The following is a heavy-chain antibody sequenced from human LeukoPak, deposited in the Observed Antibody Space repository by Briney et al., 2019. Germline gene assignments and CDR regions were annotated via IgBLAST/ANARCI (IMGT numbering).Heavy chain of an antibody. J-gene: IGHJ4*02. CDR1: GFTFSNYW. D-gene: IGHD1-26*01. CDR3: ARGASSRFDY. Sequence: PGGSLRLSCAASGFTFSNYWMHWVRQAPGKGLGWVSRIYTDGSSTNYADSVKSRFTISRDNAKNTLYLQMNSLRGEDTAVYYCARGASSRFDYWGQGTLVTVSS. V-gene: IGHV3-74*01. CDR2: IYTDGSST.